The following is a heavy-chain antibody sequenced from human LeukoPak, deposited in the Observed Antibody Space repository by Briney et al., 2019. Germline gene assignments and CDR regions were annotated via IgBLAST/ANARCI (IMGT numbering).Heavy chain of an antibody. CDR1: GGTFSSYA. CDR2: IIPIFGTA. V-gene: IGHV1-69*05. D-gene: IGHD4-23*01. J-gene: IGHJ4*02. Sequence: SVKVSCKASGGTFSSYAISWVRQAPGQGLEWMGRIIPIFGTANYAQKFQGRDTITTDESTRTAYMGLSSLRSEDTAVYYCARDYYGGNLPLDYWGQGTLVTVSS. CDR3: ARDYYGGNLPLDY.